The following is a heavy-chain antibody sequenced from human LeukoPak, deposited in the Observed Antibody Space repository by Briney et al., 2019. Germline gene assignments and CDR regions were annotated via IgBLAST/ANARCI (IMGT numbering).Heavy chain of an antibody. CDR3: ARQVEMGYSSRRN. CDR1: GGSISSSSYY. CDR2: IYYSGST. D-gene: IGHD6-13*01. V-gene: IGHV4-61*05. Sequence: PSETLSLTCTVSGGSISSSSYYWSWIRQPPGKGLEWIGYIYYSGSTNYNPSLKSRVTISVDTSKNQFSLKLSSVTAADTAVYYCARQVEMGYSSRRNWGQGTLVTVSS. J-gene: IGHJ4*02.